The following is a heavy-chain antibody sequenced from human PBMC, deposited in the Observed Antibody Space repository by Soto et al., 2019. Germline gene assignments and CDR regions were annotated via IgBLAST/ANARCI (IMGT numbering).Heavy chain of an antibody. J-gene: IGHJ4*02. V-gene: IGHV4-59*08. CDR2: IYPSGST. CDR3: ARQYCSSTRCYRYFDY. CDR1: GGSINSYY. Sequence: PSETLSLTCTVSGGSINSYYWSWIRQSPEKGLEWIGYIYPSGSTNYNPSLKSRVTISVDTSKNQFSLKLSSVTAADTAVFYCARQYCSSTRCYRYFDYWGQGSLVTVSS. D-gene: IGHD2-2*01.